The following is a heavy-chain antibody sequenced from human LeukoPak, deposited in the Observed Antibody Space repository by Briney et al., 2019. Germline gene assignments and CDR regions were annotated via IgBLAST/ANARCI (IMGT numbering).Heavy chain of an antibody. D-gene: IGHD5-12*01. CDR2: ISSRSDSV. J-gene: IGHJ4*02. CDR3: ARAMRSGYDY. Sequence: GGSLRLSCEASGFTFSTYGMNCVRQAPGKRLEWVSYISSRSDSVYYADSVKGRFTISRDNAENSLYLQMNSLRDEDTAVYYCARAMRSGYDYWGQGTLVTVSS. CDR1: GFTFSTYG. V-gene: IGHV3-48*02.